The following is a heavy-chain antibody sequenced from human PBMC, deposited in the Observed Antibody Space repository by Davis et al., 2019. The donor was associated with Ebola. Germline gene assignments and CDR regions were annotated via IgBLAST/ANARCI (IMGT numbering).Heavy chain of an antibody. Sequence: ASVKVSCKASGYPFSLYTIHWLRQAPGQGLEWLGWIIPHSGQTNYAQELQGRVTMTRDTSTSTAYMELSSLRSDDTALHYCARDPAELGTGYLEYYFDYWGQGTPVAVSS. V-gene: IGHV1-2*02. CDR1: GYPFSLYT. CDR3: ARDPAELGTGYLEYYFDY. CDR2: IIPHSGQT. J-gene: IGHJ4*02. D-gene: IGHD3-9*01.